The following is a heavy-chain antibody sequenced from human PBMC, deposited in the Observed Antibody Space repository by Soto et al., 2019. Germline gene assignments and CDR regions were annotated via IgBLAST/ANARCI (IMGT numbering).Heavy chain of an antibody. CDR3: ARPLYNWGYFDL. J-gene: IGHJ2*01. Sequence: QVQLVESGGGVVQPGRSLRLSCAASGFTFSSYAMHWVRQAPGKGLEWVAVISYDGSNKYYADSVKGRFTISRDNSKNTLYLQMNSLRAEDTAVYYCARPLYNWGYFDLWGRGTLVTVSS. CDR1: GFTFSSYA. V-gene: IGHV3-30-3*01. CDR2: ISYDGSNK. D-gene: IGHD1-1*01.